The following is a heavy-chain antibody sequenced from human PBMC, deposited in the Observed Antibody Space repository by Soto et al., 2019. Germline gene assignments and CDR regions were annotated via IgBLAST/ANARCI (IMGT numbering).Heavy chain of an antibody. CDR1: GGSISSSRYY. V-gene: IGHV4-39*07. Sequence: SEALSLSCTGSGGSISSSRYYWGWVPPHPWKGLEWIGSIYYSGSTYYNPSLKSRVTISVDTSKNQFSLKLSSVTAADTAVYYCARDGVVVAADYYYYYGMDVWGQGTTVT. CDR3: ARDGVVVAADYYYYYGMDV. J-gene: IGHJ6*02. CDR2: IYYSGST. D-gene: IGHD2-15*01.